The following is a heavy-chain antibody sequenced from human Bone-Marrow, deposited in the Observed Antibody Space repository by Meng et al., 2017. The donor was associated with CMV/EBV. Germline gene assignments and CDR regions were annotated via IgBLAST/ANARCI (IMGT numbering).Heavy chain of an antibody. CDR1: GGSISSTSYY. CDR2: INHSGST. CDR3: ARRPELVQELGFDP. V-gene: IGHV4-39*07. D-gene: IGHD6-13*01. J-gene: IGHJ5*02. Sequence: GSLRLSCTVSGGSISSTSYYWSWIRQPPGKGLEWIGEINHSGSTNYNPSLKSRVTISVDTSKNQFSLKLSSVTAADTAVYYCARRPELVQELGFDPWGQGTLVTVSS.